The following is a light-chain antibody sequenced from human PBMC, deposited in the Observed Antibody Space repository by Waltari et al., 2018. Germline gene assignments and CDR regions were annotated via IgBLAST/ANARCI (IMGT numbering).Light chain of an antibody. CDR3: SSFTTGSTGL. J-gene: IGLJ2*01. CDR1: SSDIGAFDL. V-gene: IGLV2-14*03. Sequence: HSSLAKPASVSGSPGQSITISCTGSSSDIGAFDLVSWYQQHPGRAPRLIIRNVSERPSGVLHRFSGSKSGNTASLAISSLRSEDESLYFCSSFTTGSTGLFGGGTKLTVL. CDR2: NVS.